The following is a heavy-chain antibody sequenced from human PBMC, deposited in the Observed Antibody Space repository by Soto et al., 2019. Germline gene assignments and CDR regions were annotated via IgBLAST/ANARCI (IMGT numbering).Heavy chain of an antibody. CDR3: ARDSGGWYGY. V-gene: IGHV4-59*01. D-gene: IGHD6-19*01. J-gene: IGHJ4*02. Sequence: ETLSLTCTVSGGSISSYYRSWIRQPPGKGLEWIGYIYYSGSTNYNPSLKSRVTISVDTSKNQFSLKLSSVTAADTAVYYCARDSGGWYGYWGQGTLVTVSS. CDR1: GGSISSYY. CDR2: IYYSGST.